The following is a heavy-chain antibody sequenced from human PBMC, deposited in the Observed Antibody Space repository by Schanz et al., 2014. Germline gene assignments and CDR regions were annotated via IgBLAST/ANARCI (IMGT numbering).Heavy chain of an antibody. Sequence: QVQLVQSGAEVKKPGASVKVSCKASGYTFTSYGISWVRQAPGQGLEWVGWISVYTGNTKYGQKVQGRVTMTADTSTNTAYMELRSLRSDDTAVYYCARDRRCFDRDGLYYFDSWGQGTLVTVSS. CDR3: ARDRRCFDRDGLYYFDS. CDR1: GYTFTSYG. J-gene: IGHJ4*02. CDR2: ISVYTGNT. D-gene: IGHD2-21*02. V-gene: IGHV1-18*01.